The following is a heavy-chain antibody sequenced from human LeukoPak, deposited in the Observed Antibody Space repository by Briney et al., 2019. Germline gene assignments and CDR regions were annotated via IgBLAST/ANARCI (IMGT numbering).Heavy chain of an antibody. V-gene: IGHV4-59*01. CDR1: DGSISSYY. CDR3: VRVRSYNGSVTGKSYYFDY. J-gene: IGHJ4*02. D-gene: IGHD3-10*01. Sequence: PSETLSLTCTVSDGSISSYYWSWIRQPPGEGLEWIGHIDSSESTNYNPSLKSRVTIYIDTTKNKLSLHLSSVTAADTAVYYCVRVRSYNGSVTGKSYYFDYWGQGTLVTVSS. CDR2: IDSSEST.